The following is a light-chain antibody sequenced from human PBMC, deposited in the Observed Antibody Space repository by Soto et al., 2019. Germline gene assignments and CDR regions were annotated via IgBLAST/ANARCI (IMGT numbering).Light chain of an antibody. Sequence: DIQMTQSPSSLYASVGDRVTITCRASQGISTYLNWYQQKPGKAPKLLIYAASSLQSGVPSRFSGSGSGTEFTLTISSLQPDDFATYYCQQYNSYSPTFGQGTKVDIK. CDR2: AAS. V-gene: IGKV1-16*01. CDR3: QQYNSYSPT. J-gene: IGKJ1*01. CDR1: QGISTY.